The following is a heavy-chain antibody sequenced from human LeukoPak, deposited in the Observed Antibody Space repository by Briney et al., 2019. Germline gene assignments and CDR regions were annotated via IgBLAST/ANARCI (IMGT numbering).Heavy chain of an antibody. CDR2: ISYDGSNK. J-gene: IGHJ4*02. CDR3: AKMAQNFDY. V-gene: IGHV3-30*18. D-gene: IGHD5-24*01. Sequence: GGSLRLSCAASGFTFSSYGMLWVRQAPGKGLEWVAVISYDGSNKYYADSVKGRFTISRDNSKNTLYLQMNSLRAEDTAVYYCAKMAQNFDYWGQGTLVTVSS. CDR1: GFTFSSYG.